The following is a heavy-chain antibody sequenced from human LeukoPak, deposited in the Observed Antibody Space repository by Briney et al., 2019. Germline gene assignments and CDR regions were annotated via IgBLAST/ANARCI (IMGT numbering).Heavy chain of an antibody. J-gene: IGHJ3*02. D-gene: IGHD3-10*01. CDR2: IYWDDDK. V-gene: IGHV2-5*02. Sequence: SGPTLVKPTQTLTLTCTFSGFSLSTSGVGVGWIRQPPGKALEWLALIYWDDDKRYSPSLKSRLTITKDTSKNQVVLTMTNMDPVDTATYYCAHVGSGSYYRPEAFDIWGQGTMVTVSS. CDR1: GFSLSTSGVG. CDR3: AHVGSGSYYRPEAFDI.